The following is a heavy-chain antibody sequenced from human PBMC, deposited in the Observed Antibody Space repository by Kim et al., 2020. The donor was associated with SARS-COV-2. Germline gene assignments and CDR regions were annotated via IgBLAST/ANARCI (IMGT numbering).Heavy chain of an antibody. CDR3: ARGPQMERPGGYYYYGMDV. J-gene: IGHJ6*02. CDR2: TYYRSKWYN. CDR1: GDSVSSNSAA. Sequence: SQTLSLTCAISGDSVSSNSAAWNWIRQSPSRGLEWLGRTYYRSKWYNDYAVSVKSRITINPDTSKNQFSLQLNSVTPEDTAVYYCARGPQMERPGGYYYYGMDVWGQGTTITVSS. D-gene: IGHD1-1*01. V-gene: IGHV6-1*01.